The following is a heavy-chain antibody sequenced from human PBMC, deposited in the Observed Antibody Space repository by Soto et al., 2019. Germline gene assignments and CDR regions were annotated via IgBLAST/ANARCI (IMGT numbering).Heavy chain of an antibody. CDR2: INHSGST. J-gene: IGHJ4*02. D-gene: IGHD3-22*01. V-gene: IGHV4-34*01. Sequence: SETLSLTCAVYGGSFSGYSWTWIRQPPGTGLEWVGEINHSGSTNYNPSLKSRVTISVDTSKNQFSLKLTSVTAADTAVYFCERHSIWLLLSDYWGQGSLVTVSS. CDR1: GGSFSGYS. CDR3: ERHSIWLLLSDY.